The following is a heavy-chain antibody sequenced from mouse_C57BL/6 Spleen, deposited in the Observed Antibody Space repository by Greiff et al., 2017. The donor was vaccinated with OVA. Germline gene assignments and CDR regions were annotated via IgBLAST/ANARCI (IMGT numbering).Heavy chain of an antibody. J-gene: IGHJ3*01. CDR3: ARPYYSNYFLFAY. CDR1: GYTFTSYW. CDR2: IYPGSGST. D-gene: IGHD2-5*01. Sequence: QVQLKQPGAELVKPGASVKMSCKASGYTFTSYWITWVKQRPGQGLEWIGDIYPGSGSTNYNEKFKSKATLTVDTSSSTAYMRLSSLTSEDSAVYYCARPYYSNYFLFAYWGQGTLVTVSA. V-gene: IGHV1-55*01.